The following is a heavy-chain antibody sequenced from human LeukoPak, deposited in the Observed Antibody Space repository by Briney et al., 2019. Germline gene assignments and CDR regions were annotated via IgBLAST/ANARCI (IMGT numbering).Heavy chain of an antibody. Sequence: PSETLSLTCIVSGGSISSYDWSWIRQPPGKGLEWIGYISYTGSTNYNPSLKSRVTMSGDTPKNQFSLKLSSVTAADTAVYYCVRVGGSLLGALDIWGQGTMVTVSS. CDR1: GGSISSYD. CDR3: VRVGGSLLGALDI. V-gene: IGHV4-59*01. CDR2: ISYTGST. J-gene: IGHJ3*02. D-gene: IGHD2-15*01.